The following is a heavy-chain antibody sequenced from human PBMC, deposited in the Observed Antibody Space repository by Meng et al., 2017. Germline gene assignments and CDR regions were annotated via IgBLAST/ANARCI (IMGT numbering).Heavy chain of an antibody. Sequence: QVQLVHSGLELTKPRASVNCSCKASGYTFNSYAMTWVRQAPGQGLEWMGWINTNTGNPTYAQGFTGRFVFSLDTAVSTAYLQISSPEAEDTAVYYCAREGRVDFDYWGQGTLVTVSS. CDR2: INTNTGNP. V-gene: IGHV7-4-1*02. D-gene: IGHD1-26*01. CDR1: GYTFNSYA. J-gene: IGHJ4*02. CDR3: AREGRVDFDY.